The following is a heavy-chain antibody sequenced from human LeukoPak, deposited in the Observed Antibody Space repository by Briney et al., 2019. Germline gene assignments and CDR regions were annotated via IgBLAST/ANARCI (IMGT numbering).Heavy chain of an antibody. CDR2: ISGSGGST. CDR1: GFTFSTYA. D-gene: IGHD6-19*01. Sequence: GGSLRLSCAASGFTFSTYAMSWVRQAPGMGLEWVSGISGSGGSTYYADSVKGRFTISRDNSKNTLYLQMNSLRAEDTAVYHCAKDRYSSGWYPDSWGRRTLVTV. CDR3: AKDRYSSGWYPDS. J-gene: IGHJ4*02. V-gene: IGHV3-23*01.